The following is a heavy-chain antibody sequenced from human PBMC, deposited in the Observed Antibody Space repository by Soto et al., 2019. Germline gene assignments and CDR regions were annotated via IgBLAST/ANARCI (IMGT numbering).Heavy chain of an antibody. CDR3: ASGTYYDILTGYSDGAFDI. CDR2: ISSSSSTI. V-gene: IGHV3-48*02. D-gene: IGHD3-9*01. CDR1: GFTFSSYS. J-gene: IGHJ3*02. Sequence: GGSLRLSCAASGFTFSSYSMNWVRQAPGKWLEWVSYISSSSSTIYYADSVKGRFTISRDNAKNSLYLQMNSLRDEDTAVYYCASGTYYDILTGYSDGAFDIWGQGXMVTV.